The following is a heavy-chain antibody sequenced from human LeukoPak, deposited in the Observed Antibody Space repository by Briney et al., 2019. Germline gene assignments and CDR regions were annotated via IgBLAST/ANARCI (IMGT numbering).Heavy chain of an antibody. CDR3: ARARWTSTVTTYYLDY. D-gene: IGHD4-17*01. V-gene: IGHV1-3*01. J-gene: IGHJ4*02. Sequence: GASVKVSCTASGYIFTDYAIQWVRQAPGQGLEWMGWINAGNGKTKYSQKFQGRVTITRDTSASTAYMELSGLRSEDTAVYYCARARWTSTVTTYYLDYWGQGTLVTVSS. CDR1: GYIFTDYA. CDR2: INAGNGKT.